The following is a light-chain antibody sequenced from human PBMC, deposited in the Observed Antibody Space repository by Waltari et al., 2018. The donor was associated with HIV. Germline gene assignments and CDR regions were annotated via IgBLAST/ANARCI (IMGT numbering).Light chain of an antibody. CDR1: QGVRND. CDR3: QQFRTYPRT. CDR2: DAS. J-gene: IGKJ2*01. V-gene: IGKV1-13*02. Sequence: AIQWAKSPSSLSAYVGDRVTITCRASQGVRNDLAWYQQKPARPPKLLIYDASTLEGGVPSRFSGSLSGTDFNLPTSNLQPADSSTYYCQQFRTYPRTFGQGATLEIK.